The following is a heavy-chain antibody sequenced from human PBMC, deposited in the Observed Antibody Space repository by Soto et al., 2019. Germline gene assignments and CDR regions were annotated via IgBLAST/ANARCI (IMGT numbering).Heavy chain of an antibody. D-gene: IGHD1-26*01. CDR1: GYSFTDYW. CDR3: ARLVGATTSGFDY. Sequence: GESLKISCKGSGYSFTDYWIGWVRQMPGTGLEWMGIIYPGDSDTRYSPSFQGQVTISADKSISTAYLQWSSLKALDTAMYYCARLVGATTSGFDYWGQGTRVTVSS. CDR2: IYPGDSDT. J-gene: IGHJ4*02. V-gene: IGHV5-51*01.